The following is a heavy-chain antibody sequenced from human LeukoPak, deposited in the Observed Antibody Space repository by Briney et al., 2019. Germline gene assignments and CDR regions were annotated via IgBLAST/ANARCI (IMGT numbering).Heavy chain of an antibody. CDR1: GFTFSSYA. Sequence: QPGGSLRLSCAASGFTFSSYAMSWVRQAPGKGLEWVSTISDSGGNTYYADSVKGRFTISRDNSQNTLHLQMNSLRAEDTAVYYCAKAVRIIDMAFDYWGQGTLVIVSS. J-gene: IGHJ4*02. CDR2: ISDSGGNT. V-gene: IGHV3-23*01. CDR3: AKAVRIIDMAFDY. D-gene: IGHD5-24*01.